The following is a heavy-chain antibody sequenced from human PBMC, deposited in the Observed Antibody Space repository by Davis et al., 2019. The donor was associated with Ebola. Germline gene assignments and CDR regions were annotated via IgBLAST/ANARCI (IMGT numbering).Heavy chain of an antibody. CDR3: ARGVESYQLLWWAEFDP. CDR1: GYTFTSYG. CDR2: ISAYNGNT. V-gene: IGHV1-18*01. Sequence: ASVKVSCKASGYTFTSYGISWVRQAPGQGLEWMGWISAYNGNTNYAQKLQGRVTMTTDTPTSTAYMALRSLRSDDTAVYYCARGVESYQLLWWAEFDPWGQGTLVTVSS. D-gene: IGHD2-2*01. J-gene: IGHJ5*02.